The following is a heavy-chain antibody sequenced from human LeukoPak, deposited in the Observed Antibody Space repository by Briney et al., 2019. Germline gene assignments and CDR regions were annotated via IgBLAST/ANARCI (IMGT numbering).Heavy chain of an antibody. D-gene: IGHD3/OR15-3a*01. Sequence: SVKVSCKASGYTFTSYDISWVRQAPGQGLEWMGGIIPIFGTANYAQKFQGRVTITADESTSTAYMELSSLRSEDTAVYYCARVGLGTFDYWGQGTLVTVSS. CDR1: GYTFTSYD. J-gene: IGHJ4*02. CDR3: ARVGLGTFDY. V-gene: IGHV1-69*13. CDR2: IIPIFGTA.